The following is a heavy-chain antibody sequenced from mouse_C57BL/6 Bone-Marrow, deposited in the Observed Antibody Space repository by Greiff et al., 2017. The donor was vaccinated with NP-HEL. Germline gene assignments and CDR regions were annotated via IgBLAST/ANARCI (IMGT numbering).Heavy chain of an antibody. CDR1: GFTFSSYA. Sequence: EVHLVESGGGLVKPGGSLKLSCAASGFTFSSYAMSWVRQTPEKRLEWVATISDGGSYTYYPDNVKGRFTLSRDNSKNNLYLQMSHLKSEDTAMYYCARDTPITTVVAPFAYWGQGTLVTVSA. V-gene: IGHV5-4*01. J-gene: IGHJ3*01. CDR2: ISDGGSYT. D-gene: IGHD1-1*01. CDR3: ARDTPITTVVAPFAY.